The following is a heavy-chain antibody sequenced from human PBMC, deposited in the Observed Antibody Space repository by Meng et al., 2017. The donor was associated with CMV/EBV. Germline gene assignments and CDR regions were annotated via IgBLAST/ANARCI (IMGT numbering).Heavy chain of an antibody. Sequence: QISVKESGPPLVKPTQTLTLTCTFSGFSLSTSGVGVGWIRQAQGKALEWLALIYWDDDKRYSPSLKSRLTITKDTSKNQVVLTMTNMDPVDTATYYCARIAAAGRFDYWGQGTLVTVSS. J-gene: IGHJ4*02. CDR2: IYWDDDK. D-gene: IGHD6-13*01. V-gene: IGHV2-5*02. CDR1: GFSLSTSGVG. CDR3: ARIAAAGRFDY.